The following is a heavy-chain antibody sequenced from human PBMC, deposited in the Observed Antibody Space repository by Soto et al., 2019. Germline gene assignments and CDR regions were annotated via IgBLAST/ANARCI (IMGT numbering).Heavy chain of an antibody. D-gene: IGHD6-6*01. V-gene: IGHV4-4*07. J-gene: IGHJ4*02. Sequence: QVQLQESGPGLVKPSETLSLTCTVSGGSISSYYWSWIRQPAGKGLEWIGRIYTRGSTNYNPSLKSRVTMSVDTSKTQVSLKLSSVTAADTAVYYCARVMEQLALDYWGERTLVTVSS. CDR3: ARVMEQLALDY. CDR2: IYTRGST. CDR1: GGSISSYY.